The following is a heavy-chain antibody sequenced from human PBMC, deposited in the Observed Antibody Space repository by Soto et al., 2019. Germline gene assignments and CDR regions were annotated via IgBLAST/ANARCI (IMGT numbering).Heavy chain of an antibody. D-gene: IGHD3-3*01. CDR2: ISYDGSNK. J-gene: IGHJ6*02. CDR1: GVSFSSYG. CDR3: AKDLQYYDFWSGYYNRFNYYYYYGMDV. V-gene: IGHV3-30*18. Sequence: HPGGSLRLSCAASGVSFSSYGMHWVRQAPGKGLEWVAVISYDGSNKYYADSVKGRFTISRDNSKNTLYLQMNSLRAEDTAVYYCAKDLQYYDFWSGYYNRFNYYYYYGMDVWGQGTTVTVSS.